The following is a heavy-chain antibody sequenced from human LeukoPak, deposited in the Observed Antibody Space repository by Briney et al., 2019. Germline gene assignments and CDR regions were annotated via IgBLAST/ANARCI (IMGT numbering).Heavy chain of an antibody. J-gene: IGHJ5*02. V-gene: IGHV1-2*02. CDR2: INPNSGGT. CDR1: GYTFTGYY. CDR3: ARALFYGSGSYYPNWFDP. Sequence: ASVTLSCTASGYTFTGYYMHWVRQAPGPGLEWMGWINPNSGGTNYAQKFQGRVTMTRDTSISTAYMELSRLRSDDTAVYYCARALFYGSGSYYPNWFDPWGQGTLVTVSS. D-gene: IGHD3-10*01.